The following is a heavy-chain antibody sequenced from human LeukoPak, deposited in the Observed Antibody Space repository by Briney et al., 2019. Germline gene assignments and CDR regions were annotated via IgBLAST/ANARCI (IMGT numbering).Heavy chain of an antibody. CDR1: GGSISSGSYY. Sequence: PSETLSLTCTVSGGSISSGSYYWTWIRQPAGKGLEWIGRIYIGESANYNSSLKSRVTIFVDTSKNQFSLKLSSVTAADTATYYCARSRERICSNLPCYVDLQATWGQGALVTVSP. CDR2: IYIGESA. J-gene: IGHJ4*02. D-gene: IGHD2-2*01. CDR3: ARSRERICSNLPCYVDLQAT. V-gene: IGHV4-61*02.